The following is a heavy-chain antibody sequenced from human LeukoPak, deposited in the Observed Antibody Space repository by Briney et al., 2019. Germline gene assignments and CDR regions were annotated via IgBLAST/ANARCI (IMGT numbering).Heavy chain of an antibody. CDR2: IIPIFGTA. V-gene: IGHV1-69*13. CDR1: GGTFSSYA. D-gene: IGHD6-13*01. J-gene: IGHJ4*02. CDR3: AREAGGYSSSSFDY. Sequence: SVKVSCKASGGTFSSYAISWVRQAPGQGLEWMGGIIPIFGTANYAQKFQGRVTITADESTSTAYMELSSLRSEDTAVYYRAREAGGYSSSSFDYWGQGTLVTVSS.